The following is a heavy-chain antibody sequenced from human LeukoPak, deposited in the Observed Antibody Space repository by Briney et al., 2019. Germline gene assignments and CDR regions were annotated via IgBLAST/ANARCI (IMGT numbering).Heavy chain of an antibody. J-gene: IGHJ5*02. CDR1: GYTFTGYY. CDR3: ARDGRGYSSSLNWFDP. CDR2: INPNSGGT. D-gene: IGHD6-13*01. Sequence: ASVKVSCKASGYTFTGYYMHWVRQAPGQGLEWMGWINPNSGGTNYAQKFQGRVNMTRDTSISTAYMELSRLRSDDTAVYYCARDGRGYSSSLNWFDPWGQGTLVTVSS. V-gene: IGHV1-2*02.